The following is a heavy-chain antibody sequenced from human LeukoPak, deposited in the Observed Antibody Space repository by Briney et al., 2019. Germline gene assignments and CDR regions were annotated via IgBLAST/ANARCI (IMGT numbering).Heavy chain of an antibody. CDR2: IYPRDGST. CDR1: GYTFTSNY. D-gene: IGHD3-22*01. CDR3: ARGPYYYDSSGYISN. V-gene: IGHV1-2*02. Sequence: PRASVKVSCKASGYTFTSNYIHWVRRAPGQGLEWMGMIYPRDGSTSYAQKFQGRVTMTRDTSISTAYMELSRLRSDDTAVYYCARGPYYYDSSGYISNWGQGTLVTVSS. J-gene: IGHJ4*02.